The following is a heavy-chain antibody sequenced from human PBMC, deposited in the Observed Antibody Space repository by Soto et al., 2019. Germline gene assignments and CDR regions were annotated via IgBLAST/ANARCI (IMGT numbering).Heavy chain of an antibody. J-gene: IGHJ4*02. CDR3: ATYYCVRGSYYRCDN. CDR2: ISASDGST. CDR1: GYAFSFG. V-gene: IGHV1-18*01. Sequence: QLVQSGGEVKKPGASVRVSCKASGYAFSFGFSWVRRAPGQGLEWMGWISASDGSTNSALKFRGRISMTTDTSTNTAYVDLLRLTSDDTAVYFCATYYCVRGSYYRCDNWGQGTLVTVSS. D-gene: IGHD3-10*01.